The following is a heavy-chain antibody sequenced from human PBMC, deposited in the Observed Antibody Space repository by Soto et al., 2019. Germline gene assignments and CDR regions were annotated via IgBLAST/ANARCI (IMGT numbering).Heavy chain of an antibody. V-gene: IGHV4-30-2*01. CDR3: ARDKITGLFDY. CDR1: DGSISSGGYS. Sequence: SETLSLTCSVADGSISSGGYSWSWIRQPPGTGLEWIGYIYHSGSTYYNPSLKSRVTISVDTSKNQFPLKLTSVTAADTAVYYCARDKITGLFDYWGQGTLVTVSS. J-gene: IGHJ4*02. D-gene: IGHD2-8*02. CDR2: IYHSGST.